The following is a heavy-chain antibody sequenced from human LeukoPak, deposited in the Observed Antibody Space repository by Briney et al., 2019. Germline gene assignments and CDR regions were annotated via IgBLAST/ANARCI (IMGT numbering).Heavy chain of an antibody. CDR2: ISAYNGNT. CDR3: ARGLQETLAWLKALSAFDI. CDR1: GYTFTSYG. Sequence: ASVKVSCKASGYTFTSYGISWVRQAPGQGLEWMGWISAYNGNTNYAQKLQGRVAMSTDTSTSTGYMELRSLRSDDTAVYYCARGLQETLAWLKALSAFDIWGQGTMVTVSS. J-gene: IGHJ3*02. V-gene: IGHV1-18*01. D-gene: IGHD5-24*01.